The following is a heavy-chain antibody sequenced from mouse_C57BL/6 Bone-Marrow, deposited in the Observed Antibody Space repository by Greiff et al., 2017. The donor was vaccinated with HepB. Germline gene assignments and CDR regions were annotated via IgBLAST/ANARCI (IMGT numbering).Heavy chain of an antibody. V-gene: IGHV1-81*01. D-gene: IGHD1-1*01. Sequence: QVQLKQSGAELARPGASVKLSCKASGYTFTSYGISWVKQRTGQGLEWIGEIYPRSGNTYYNEKFKGKTTLTADKSSSTAYMELRSLTSEDSAVYFCARPYGSRRDWYFDVWGTGTTVTVSS. J-gene: IGHJ1*03. CDR1: GYTFTSYG. CDR2: IYPRSGNT. CDR3: ARPYGSRRDWYFDV.